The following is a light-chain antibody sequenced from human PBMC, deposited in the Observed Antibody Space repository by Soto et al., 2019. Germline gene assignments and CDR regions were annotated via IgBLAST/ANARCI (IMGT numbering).Light chain of an antibody. Sequence: GDRVTITCRASQSISGSLAWYQQKPGKAPKLLIYEASNLKSGVPSRFSGSGSGTEYTLTISSLQPDDSESYYCQQYNGSWTFGQGTRVEIK. CDR3: QQYNGSWT. J-gene: IGKJ1*01. V-gene: IGKV1-5*03. CDR1: QSISGS. CDR2: EAS.